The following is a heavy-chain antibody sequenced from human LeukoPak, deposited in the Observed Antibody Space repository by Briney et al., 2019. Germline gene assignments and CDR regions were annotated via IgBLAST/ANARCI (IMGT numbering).Heavy chain of an antibody. CDR1: GFSVSSHY. Sequence: GGSLRLSCAASGFSVSSHYMSWVRQAPGKGLEWVSVIYSGGSTNYADSVKGRFTISRHTSENTLYFQMNSLRPEDTAVYFCVRDNYGSGTYYHEYLGQGTLVTVSS. V-gene: IGHV3-53*04. D-gene: IGHD3-10*01. CDR2: IYSGGST. J-gene: IGHJ4*02. CDR3: VRDNYGSGTYYHEY.